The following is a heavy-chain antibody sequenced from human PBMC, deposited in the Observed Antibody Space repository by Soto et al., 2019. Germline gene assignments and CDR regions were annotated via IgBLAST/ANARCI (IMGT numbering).Heavy chain of an antibody. J-gene: IGHJ6*02. CDR2: INHSGST. D-gene: IGHD3-3*01. V-gene: IGHV4-34*01. CDR1: GGSFSSYH. Sequence: PSETLSLTSAVYGGSFSSYHWSWSRQPQKKGLEWIGEINHSGSTNYNPSLKSRVTISVDTSKNQFSLKLSSVTAADTAVYYCARGRGDFWSGYSNAYYYYYGMDVWGQGTTVTVSS. CDR3: ARGRGDFWSGYSNAYYYYYGMDV.